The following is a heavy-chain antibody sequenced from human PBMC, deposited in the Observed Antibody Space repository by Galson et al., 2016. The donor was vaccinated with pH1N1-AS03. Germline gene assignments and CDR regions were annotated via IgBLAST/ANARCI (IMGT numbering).Heavy chain of an antibody. Sequence: SLRLSCAASGFIITHYSMHWARQAPGKGLEWVAVMSYEGTTTYYADSVKGRFTISRDNSKNTLYMQMNSLRTEDTALYYCAREEGGFGSNWLQTDAFDIWGQGTMVTVSS. J-gene: IGHJ3*02. CDR3: AREEGGFGSNWLQTDAFDI. D-gene: IGHD6-13*01. CDR2: MSYEGTTT. V-gene: IGHV3-30-3*01. CDR1: GFIITHYS.